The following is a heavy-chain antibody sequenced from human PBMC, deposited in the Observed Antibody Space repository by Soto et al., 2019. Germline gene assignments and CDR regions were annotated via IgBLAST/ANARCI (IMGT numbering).Heavy chain of an antibody. V-gene: IGHV5-51*01. Sequence: GESLKISCKASGYRFTNYWIGWVRQMPGKGLEWMGIIYPGDSDTRYSPSFQGQVTISADKSISTAYLQWSSLKASDTAMYYCARKSGGGYYDFWSGYPDYWGQGTLVTVSS. D-gene: IGHD3-3*01. CDR1: GYRFTNYW. J-gene: IGHJ4*02. CDR3: ARKSGGGYYDFWSGYPDY. CDR2: IYPGDSDT.